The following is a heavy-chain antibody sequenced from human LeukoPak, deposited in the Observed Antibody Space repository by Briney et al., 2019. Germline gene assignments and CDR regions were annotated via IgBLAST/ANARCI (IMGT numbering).Heavy chain of an antibody. D-gene: IGHD5-18*01. CDR2: IWYDGSNK. Sequence: PGGSLRLSCAASGFTLSSYGMHWVRQAPGKGLEWVAVIWYDGSNKYYADSVKGRFTISRDNSKNTLYLQMNSLRAEDTAVYYCASPGDTAMEHLDYWGQGTLVTVSS. CDR1: GFTLSSYG. V-gene: IGHV3-33*01. J-gene: IGHJ4*02. CDR3: ASPGDTAMEHLDY.